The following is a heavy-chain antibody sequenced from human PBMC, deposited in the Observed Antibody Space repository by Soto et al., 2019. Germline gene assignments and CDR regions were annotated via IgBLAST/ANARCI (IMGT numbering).Heavy chain of an antibody. CDR1: CGSMISYY. Sequence: SETLSLTCIVSCGSMISYYWSWIRQPPGSGLDWIGFIYYAVIANXXPSLKSRXXISVDTSKNQXSLKLXSVTAAYTAVXYCAGQYSYGSYGMDVWGQGTTVTVSS. CDR2: IYYAVIA. D-gene: IGHD5-18*01. V-gene: IGHV4-59*08. CDR3: AGQYSYGSYGMDV. J-gene: IGHJ6*02.